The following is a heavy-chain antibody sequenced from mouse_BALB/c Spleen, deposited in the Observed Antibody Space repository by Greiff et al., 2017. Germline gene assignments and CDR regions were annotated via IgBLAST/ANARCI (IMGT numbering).Heavy chain of an antibody. CDR3: ARDEGYGNVFAY. V-gene: IGHV7-3*02. Sequence: EVQLVESGGGLVQPGGSLRLSCATSGFTFTDYYMSWVRQPPGKGLEWLGFIRNNANGYTSEYSVTVKGPFTISRDNCKSILYLQMITLRAEDSATYYCARDEGYGNVFAYWGQGTLVTVSA. D-gene: IGHD2-1*01. CDR2: IRNNANGYTS. J-gene: IGHJ3*01. CDR1: GFTFTDYY.